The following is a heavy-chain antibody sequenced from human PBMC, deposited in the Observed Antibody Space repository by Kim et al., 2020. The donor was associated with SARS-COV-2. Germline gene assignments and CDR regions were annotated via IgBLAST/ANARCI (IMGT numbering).Heavy chain of an antibody. CDR2: ISAYNGNT. Sequence: ASVKVSCKASGYTFTSYGISWVRQAPGQGLEWMGWISAYNGNTNYAQKLQGRVTMTTDTSTSTAYMELRSLRSDDTAVYYCVRAIRGGSYYDEDGPWGQGTLVTVSS. D-gene: IGHD1-26*01. V-gene: IGHV1-18*04. J-gene: IGHJ5*02. CDR1: GYTFTSYG. CDR3: VRAIRGGSYYDEDGP.